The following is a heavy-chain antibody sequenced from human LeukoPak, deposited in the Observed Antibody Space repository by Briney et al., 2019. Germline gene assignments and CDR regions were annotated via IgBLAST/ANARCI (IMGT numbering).Heavy chain of an antibody. D-gene: IGHD3-10*01. Sequence: GGSLRLSCAASGFTVSSNYMSWVRQGPGKGLERVSVIYSGGSTYYADSVKGRFTISRDNSKNTLYLQMNSLRAEDTAVYYCASGSGSYRTPYYYMDVWGTGTTVTVSS. CDR3: ASGSGSYRTPYYYMDV. V-gene: IGHV3-53*01. CDR1: GFTVSSNY. J-gene: IGHJ6*03. CDR2: IYSGGST.